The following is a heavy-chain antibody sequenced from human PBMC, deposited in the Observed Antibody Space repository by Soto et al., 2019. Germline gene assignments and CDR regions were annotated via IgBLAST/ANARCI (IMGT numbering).Heavy chain of an antibody. CDR1: EGYFGCFY. J-gene: IGHJ5*02. V-gene: IGHV4-34*01. Sequence: SVTLSDTCAFYEGYFGCFYVSWIRQNPGKGLEWIGEINHSGSTNHNPSLKSRVTISVDTSKNQFSLKLSSVTAADTVAYYCARVRSTSCHNPWGQGTLVTVSS. CDR3: ARVRSTSCHNP. D-gene: IGHD2-2*02. CDR2: INHSGST.